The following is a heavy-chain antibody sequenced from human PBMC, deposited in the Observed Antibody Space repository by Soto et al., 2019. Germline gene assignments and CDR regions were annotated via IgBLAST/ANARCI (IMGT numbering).Heavy chain of an antibody. CDR3: ARAGYSWAVASLF. CDR2: IYHSGST. J-gene: IGHJ4*02. D-gene: IGHD5-18*01. Sequence: SETLSLTCSVSGAPITTNSWWCWVRQPPGKGLEWIGEIYHSGSTHYNPSLKSRLTFSVDKSKNQLSLSLTSVTAADTAMYYCARAGYSWAVASLFWGQGIPVTVSS. CDR1: GAPITTNSW. V-gene: IGHV4-4*02.